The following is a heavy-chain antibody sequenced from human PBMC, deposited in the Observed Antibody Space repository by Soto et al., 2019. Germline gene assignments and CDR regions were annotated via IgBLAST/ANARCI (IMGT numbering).Heavy chain of an antibody. CDR2: IYGGGTT. V-gene: IGHV3-53*01. J-gene: IGHJ4*02. D-gene: IGHD1-1*01. CDR3: VHPTGGPCFDF. CDR1: GFTVSSKY. Sequence: EVQLVESGGGLIQPGGSLRLSCAASGFTVSSKYMTWVLQAPGKGLEWVSVIYGGGTTYYADSVNGRFTISRDNSRNPLYLPVNSLRAEETAVYYFVHPTGGPCFDFWCQGPLVTVSS.